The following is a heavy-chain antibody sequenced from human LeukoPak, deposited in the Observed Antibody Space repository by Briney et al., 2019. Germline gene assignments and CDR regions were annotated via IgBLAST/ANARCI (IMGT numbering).Heavy chain of an antibody. J-gene: IGHJ4*02. CDR1: GGSISSGVYY. D-gene: IGHD2-2*01. CDR2: IYYSGST. CDR3: ARGKSSTSFDY. Sequence: SETLSLTCTVSGGSISSGVYYWSWIRQPPGKGLEWIGYIYYSGSTYYNPSLKSRVTISVDTSKSQFSLKLSSVTAADTAVYYCARGKSSTSFDYWGQGTLVTVSS. V-gene: IGHV4-30-4*01.